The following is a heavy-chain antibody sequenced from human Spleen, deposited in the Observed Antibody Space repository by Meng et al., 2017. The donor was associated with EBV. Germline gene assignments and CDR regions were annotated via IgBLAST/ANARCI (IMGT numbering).Heavy chain of an antibody. CDR1: GFTFSTYG. CDR3: ARGHGFYYH. Sequence: QVQRGEAGGGWAQPGSSLRLSCAASGFTFSTYGMHWVRQAPGKGLEWVAVIWFDESNTYYADSVKGRFTISRDDAENSLYLQMNSLTADDTAVYYCARGHGFYYHLGPGTLVTASS. V-gene: IGHV3-33*01. D-gene: IGHD3-10*01. CDR2: IWFDESNT. J-gene: IGHJ4*02.